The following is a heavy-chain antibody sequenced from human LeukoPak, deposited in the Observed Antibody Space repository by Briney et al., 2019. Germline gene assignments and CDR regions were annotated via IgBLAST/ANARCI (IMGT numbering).Heavy chain of an antibody. J-gene: IGHJ4*02. Sequence: SETLSLTCTVSGGSISSYYWSWIRQPPGKGLEWIGYIYYSRSTNYNPSLKSRVTISVDTSKNQFSLKLSSVTAADTAVYYCARAHAPNYYYDSSGYYDYWGQGTLVTVSS. V-gene: IGHV4-59*01. CDR3: ARAHAPNYYYDSSGYYDY. CDR2: IYYSRST. D-gene: IGHD3-22*01. CDR1: GGSISSYY.